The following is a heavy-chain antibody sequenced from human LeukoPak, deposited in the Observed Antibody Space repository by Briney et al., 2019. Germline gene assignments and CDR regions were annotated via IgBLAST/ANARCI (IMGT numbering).Heavy chain of an antibody. D-gene: IGHD1-26*01. CDR3: ARSEWELPASFDY. J-gene: IGHJ4*02. V-gene: IGHV1-2*02. Sequence: ASVKVSCKASGYTFTGYYMHWVRQAPGQGLEWMGWINPNSGGTNYAQKFQGKVTMTRDTSISTAYMELSRLRSDDTAVYYCARSEWELPASFDYWGQGTLVTVSS. CDR1: GYTFTGYY. CDR2: INPNSGGT.